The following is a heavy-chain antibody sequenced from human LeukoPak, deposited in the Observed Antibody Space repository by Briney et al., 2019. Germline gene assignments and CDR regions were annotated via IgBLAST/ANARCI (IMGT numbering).Heavy chain of an antibody. V-gene: IGHV3-48*03. CDR2: ISSGSSSI. CDR3: ARGGIAARFAY. D-gene: IGHD6-6*01. J-gene: IGHJ4*02. Sequence: GGSLRLSCAASGFTFSSYEMNWVRQAPGKGLEWVSYISSGSSSIFYADSVKGRFTISRDNAKNSLYLQMNSLRVEDTAVYYCARGGIAARFAYWGQGTLVTVSS. CDR1: GFTFSSYE.